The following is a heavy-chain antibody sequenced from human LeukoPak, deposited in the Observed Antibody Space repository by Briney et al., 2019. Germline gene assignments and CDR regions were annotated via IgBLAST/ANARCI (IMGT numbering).Heavy chain of an antibody. J-gene: IGHJ5*02. D-gene: IGHD1-26*01. CDR3: ARGQGSPNWFDP. Sequence: SETLSLTCAVYGGSFSGYYWSWIRQPPGKGLEWIGEINHSGSTNYNPSLKSQVTISVDTSKNQFSLKLSSVTAADTAVYYCARGQGSPNWFDPWGQGTLVTVSS. V-gene: IGHV4-34*01. CDR1: GGSFSGYY. CDR2: INHSGST.